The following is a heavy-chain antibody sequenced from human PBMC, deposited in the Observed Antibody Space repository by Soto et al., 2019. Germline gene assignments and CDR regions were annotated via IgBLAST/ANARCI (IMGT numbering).Heavy chain of an antibody. V-gene: IGHV3-23*01. D-gene: IGHD2-2*01. CDR2: ISVSVGST. Sequence: GGSLRLSCAASGFTFSSYAMSWVRQAPGKGLDWVSAISVSVGSTYYADSVKGRFTISRDNSKNTLYLQMNSLRAEDTAVYYCARGGVPLYCSSTSCDARGISNWGQGTLVIVSS. CDR3: ARGGVPLYCSSTSCDARGISN. CDR1: GFTFSSYA. J-gene: IGHJ4*02.